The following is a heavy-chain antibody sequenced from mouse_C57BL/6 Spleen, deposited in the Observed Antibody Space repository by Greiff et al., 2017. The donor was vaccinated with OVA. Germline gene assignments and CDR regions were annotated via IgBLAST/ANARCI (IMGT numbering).Heavy chain of an antibody. CDR2: IWTGGGT. Sequence: VMLVESGPGLVAPSQSLSITCTVSGFSLTSYAISWVRQPPGKGLEWLGVIWTGGGTNYNSALKSRLSISKDNSKSQVFLKMNSLQTDDTARYYCARNYYGSSYLFDYWGQGTTLTVSS. CDR1: GFSLTSYA. D-gene: IGHD1-1*01. J-gene: IGHJ2*01. CDR3: ARNYYGSSYLFDY. V-gene: IGHV2-9-1*01.